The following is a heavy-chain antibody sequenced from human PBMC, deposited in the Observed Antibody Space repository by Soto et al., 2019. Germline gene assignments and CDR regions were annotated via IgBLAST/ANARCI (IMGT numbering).Heavy chain of an antibody. CDR3: IYCRFYYNLHIMDV. V-gene: IGHV3-72*01. CDR1: GFTFSDHF. Sequence: DVHLVESGGGLVQPGGSLRLSCAASGFTFSDHFMDWVRQVPGKGLEWVGRSRNKANRYSTEYAASVKDRFTISRDDSKNALYLQMNSLKIEDTAVYYCIYCRFYYNLHIMDVWGQGTTVTVSS. J-gene: IGHJ6*02. D-gene: IGHD3-10*01. CDR2: SRNKANRYST.